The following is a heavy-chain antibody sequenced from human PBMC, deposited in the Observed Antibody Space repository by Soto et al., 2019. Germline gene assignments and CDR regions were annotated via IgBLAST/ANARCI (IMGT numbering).Heavy chain of an antibody. Sequence: SQTLSLTCAISGDSVSSNSAACNWIRQSPSRGLEWLGRTYYRSKWYNDYAVSVKSRITINPDTSKNRFSLQLNSVTPEDTAVYYCARDPGFGELFVNWFDPWGQGTLVTVSS. CDR1: GDSVSSNSAA. V-gene: IGHV6-1*01. J-gene: IGHJ5*02. D-gene: IGHD3-10*01. CDR3: ARDPGFGELFVNWFDP. CDR2: TYYRSKWYN.